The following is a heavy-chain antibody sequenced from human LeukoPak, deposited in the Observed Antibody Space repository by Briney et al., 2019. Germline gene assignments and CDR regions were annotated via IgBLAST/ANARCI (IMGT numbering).Heavy chain of an antibody. CDR3: ARVSISAIGGYWYFDL. CDR1: GFTFTSYG. Sequence: ASVKVSCKASGFTFTSYGISWVRQAPGQGLEWMGWISAYNGNTNYAQKLQGRVTMTTDTSTSTAYMELRSLRSDDTAVYYCARVSISAIGGYWYFDLWGRGTLVTVSS. D-gene: IGHD6-13*01. CDR2: ISAYNGNT. J-gene: IGHJ2*01. V-gene: IGHV1-18*01.